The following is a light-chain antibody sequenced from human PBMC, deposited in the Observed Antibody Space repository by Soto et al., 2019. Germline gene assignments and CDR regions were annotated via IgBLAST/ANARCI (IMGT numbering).Light chain of an antibody. J-gene: IGKJ5*01. CDR1: QSVGSY. Sequence: EIVMTQSPATLSVSPGERVTLSCRARQSVGSYLAWYQQKPGQAPRLLIYAASIRASGFPDRFSGSGSGTYFTLTSSRLEPEDFAVYCCQQYGSSPITFGQGTRLDIK. CDR3: QQYGSSPIT. CDR2: AAS. V-gene: IGKV3-20*01.